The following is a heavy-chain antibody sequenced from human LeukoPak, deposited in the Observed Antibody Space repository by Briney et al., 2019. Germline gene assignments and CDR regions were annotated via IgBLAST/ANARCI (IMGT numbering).Heavy chain of an antibody. CDR2: IYYSGST. J-gene: IGHJ4*02. CDR1: GGSISSSSYY. CDR3: ARGVFWSGYPDY. V-gene: IGHV4-39*01. D-gene: IGHD3-3*01. Sequence: SETLSLTCTVSGGSISSSSYYWGWIRQPPGKGLEWIGSIYYSGSTYYNPFLKSRVTISVDTSKNQFSLKLSSVTAADTAVYYCARGVFWSGYPDYWGQGTLVTVSS.